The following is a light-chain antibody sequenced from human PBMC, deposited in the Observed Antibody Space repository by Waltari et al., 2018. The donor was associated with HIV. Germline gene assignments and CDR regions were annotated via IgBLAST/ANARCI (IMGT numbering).Light chain of an antibody. CDR2: DAS. Sequence: EIVLTQSPATLSLSPGERATLSCRASQSVSSYLTWYQQNPGQAPRLLIYDASNRATGIPARFSGSVSGTDFTLTISSLEPEDFAVYYCQQRSNWPLYTFGQGTKLEIK. CDR3: QQRSNWPLYT. J-gene: IGKJ2*01. CDR1: QSVSSY. V-gene: IGKV3-11*01.